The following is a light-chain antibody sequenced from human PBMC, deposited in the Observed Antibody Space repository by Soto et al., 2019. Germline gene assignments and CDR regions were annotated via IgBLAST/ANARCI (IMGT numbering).Light chain of an antibody. V-gene: IGKV3-20*01. CDR3: QQYVTSSPRT. Sequence: EIVLTQSPGTLSLSPGDRATLSCRASQTIRNNYLAWYQQKPGQAPRLLIYGASSRAAGSPDRFSGSGSGTDFTLTISRLEPEDFAVYYCQQYVTSSPRTFGQGTKVEIK. CDR2: GAS. J-gene: IGKJ1*01. CDR1: QTIRNNY.